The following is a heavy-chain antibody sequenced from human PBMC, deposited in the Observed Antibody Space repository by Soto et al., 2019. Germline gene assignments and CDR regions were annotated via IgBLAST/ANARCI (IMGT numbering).Heavy chain of an antibody. CDR1: GGSISSGDYY. CDR3: ARDGDYYDSSGYYWRYFDY. J-gene: IGHJ4*02. Sequence: QVQLQESGPGLVKPSQSLSLTCTVSGGSISSGDYYWSWIRQPPRKGLEWIGYIYYSGSTYYNTSLKSRVTISVDTSKNQLALKLSSVTAADTAVYYCARDGDYYDSSGYYWRYFDYWGQGTLVTVSS. V-gene: IGHV4-30-4*01. CDR2: IYYSGST. D-gene: IGHD3-22*01.